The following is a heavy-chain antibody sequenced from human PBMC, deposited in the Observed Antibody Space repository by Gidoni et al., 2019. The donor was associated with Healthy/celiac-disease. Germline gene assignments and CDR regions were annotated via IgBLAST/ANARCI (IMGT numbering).Heavy chain of an antibody. J-gene: IGHJ4*02. CDR3: ARVRGVGATSYFDY. Sequence: QVQLVESGGGVVQPGGSLRLSCAASGFTFSSYAMHWVRQAPGKGLEWVAVISYDGSNKYYADSVKGRFTISKDNSKNTLYLQMNSLRAEDTAVYYCARVRGVGATSYFDYWGQGTLVTVSS. CDR1: GFTFSSYA. D-gene: IGHD1-26*01. CDR2: ISYDGSNK. V-gene: IGHV3-30-3*01.